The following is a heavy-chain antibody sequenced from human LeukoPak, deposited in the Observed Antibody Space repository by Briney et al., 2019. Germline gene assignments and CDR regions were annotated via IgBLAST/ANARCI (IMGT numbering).Heavy chain of an antibody. CDR2: ISGSGGST. D-gene: IGHD3-22*01. Sequence: GGSLRLSRAASGFTFSSYAMSWVRQAPGKGLEWVSAISGSGGSTYYADSVKGRFTISRDNSKNTLYLQMNSLRAEDTAVYYCAKSPYYDSSGYLFDYWGQGTLVTVSS. CDR3: AKSPYYDSSGYLFDY. J-gene: IGHJ4*02. CDR1: GFTFSSYA. V-gene: IGHV3-23*01.